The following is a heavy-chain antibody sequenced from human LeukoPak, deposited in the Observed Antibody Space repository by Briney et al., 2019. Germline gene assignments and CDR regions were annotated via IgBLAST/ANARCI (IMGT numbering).Heavy chain of an antibody. Sequence: ASVKVSCKTSGYKLTSCGIIWVRQAPGQGLEWMGRISGDNANTAYAESFQGRVTMTTDASTSTAYMDLRSLRSDDTAVYYCARVRYDGIAVDNYWGQGTLVTVSS. J-gene: IGHJ4*02. CDR3: ARVRYDGIAVDNY. CDR2: ISGDNANT. D-gene: IGHD6-19*01. V-gene: IGHV1-18*01. CDR1: GYKLTSCG.